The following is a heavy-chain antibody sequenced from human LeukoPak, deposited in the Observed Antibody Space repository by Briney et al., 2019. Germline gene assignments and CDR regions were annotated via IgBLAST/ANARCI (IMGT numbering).Heavy chain of an antibody. V-gene: IGHV1-2*02. CDR3: ARSYDFWSGYYNY. CDR1: GYTFTGYY. Sequence: ASVKVSCKASGYTFTGYYMHWVRQAPGQGLEWMGWINPNSGGTNYAQKFQGRVTMTRDTSISTAYMELSSLRSEDTAVYYCARSYDFWSGYYNYWGQGTLVTVSS. D-gene: IGHD3-3*01. CDR2: INPNSGGT. J-gene: IGHJ4*02.